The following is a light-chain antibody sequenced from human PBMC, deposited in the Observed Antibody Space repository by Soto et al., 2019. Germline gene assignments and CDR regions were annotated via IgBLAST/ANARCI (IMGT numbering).Light chain of an antibody. CDR3: QQYNNWGLS. Sequence: IVMTQSPPTLSVSPGERVTLSCRASANVGTNVAWYQQKPGQAPRLLIYDSSTRATGIPDTFSGSGSMTDFTLTISSLHPEESAVYYCQQYNNWGLSFGGGTKVEI. V-gene: IGKV3D-15*01. CDR1: ANVGTN. J-gene: IGKJ4*01. CDR2: DSS.